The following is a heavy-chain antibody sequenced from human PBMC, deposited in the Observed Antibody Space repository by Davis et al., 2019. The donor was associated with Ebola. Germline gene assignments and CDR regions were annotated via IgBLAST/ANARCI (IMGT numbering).Heavy chain of an antibody. V-gene: IGHV1-18*01. J-gene: IGHJ6*02. Sequence: ASVKVSCKASGYTFTSYGITWVRQAPGQGLEWMGWISAYLGNTNYAQKLQGRVTMTTDTSTSTAYMELSSLRSEDTAVYYCARGVGATPYGMDVWGQGTTVTVSS. CDR1: GYTFTSYG. CDR3: ARGVGATPYGMDV. CDR2: ISAYLGNT. D-gene: IGHD1-26*01.